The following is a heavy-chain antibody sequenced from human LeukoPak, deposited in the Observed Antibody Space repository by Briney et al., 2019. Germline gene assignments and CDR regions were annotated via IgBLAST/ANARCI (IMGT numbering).Heavy chain of an antibody. CDR1: GFIFSNFG. V-gene: IGHV3-30*02. Sequence: GGSLRLSCAASGFIFSNFGMHWVRQAPGKGLDWVAFILYDGTNKYDADSVKGRFTVSRDNSKSTLYLQMNSLRAEDTAVYYCARHSGSYPDWGQGTLVTVSS. CDR2: ILYDGTNK. J-gene: IGHJ4*02. D-gene: IGHD1-26*01. CDR3: ARHSGSYPD.